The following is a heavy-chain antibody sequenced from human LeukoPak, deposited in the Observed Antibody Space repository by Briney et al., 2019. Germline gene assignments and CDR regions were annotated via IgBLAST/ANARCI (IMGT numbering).Heavy chain of an antibody. CDR2: IYYSGST. V-gene: IGHV4-59*08. CDR3: ARRSWGLFDY. J-gene: IGHJ4*02. CDR1: GGSISSYY. D-gene: IGHD6-13*01. Sequence: PSETLSLTCTVSGGSISSYYWSWIRQPPGKGLEWIGYIYYSGSTNYNPSLKSRVTISVDTSKNQFSLKLSSVTAADTAVYYCARRSWGLFDYWGQGTLVTVSS.